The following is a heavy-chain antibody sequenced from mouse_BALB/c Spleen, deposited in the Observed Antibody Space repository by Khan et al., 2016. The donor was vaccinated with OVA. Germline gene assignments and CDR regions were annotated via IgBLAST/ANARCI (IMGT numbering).Heavy chain of an antibody. Sequence: EVQLQQSGTVLAGPGASVRMSCKASGYSFTSYWMHWVTQRPGQGLEWIGAIYPGNSDNRYNQKFKGKAKLTTGTSASTAYRERRSLTNEDSAVYFCTRSYDSYYFDSGRQGTTLTVSS. CDR1: GYSFTSYW. CDR3: TRSYDSYYFDS. V-gene: IGHV1-5*01. D-gene: IGHD2-4*01. J-gene: IGHJ2*01. CDR2: IYPGNSDN.